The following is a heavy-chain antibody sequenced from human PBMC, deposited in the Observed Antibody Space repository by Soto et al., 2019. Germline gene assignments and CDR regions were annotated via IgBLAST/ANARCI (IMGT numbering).Heavy chain of an antibody. CDR1: GFTFSSYG. CDR3: ARDSLAAAGTSDY. J-gene: IGHJ4*02. D-gene: IGHD6-13*01. Sequence: QVQLVESGGGVVQPGRSLRLSCAASGFTFSSYGMHWVRQAPGKGLEWVAVIWYDGSNKYYADSVKGRFTISRDNSKNTLYLLMNSLRAEDTAVYYCARDSLAAAGTSDYWGQGTLVTVSS. V-gene: IGHV3-33*01. CDR2: IWYDGSNK.